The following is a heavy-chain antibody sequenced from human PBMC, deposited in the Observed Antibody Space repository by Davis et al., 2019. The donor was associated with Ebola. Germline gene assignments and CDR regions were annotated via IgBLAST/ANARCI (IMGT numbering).Heavy chain of an antibody. J-gene: IGHJ4*02. V-gene: IGHV1-2*06. CDR1: GYTFTDYH. CDR3: ARDLGAAGNTFFY. Sequence: AASVKVSCKASGYTFTDYHIHWVRQAPGQGVEWMGRINPNTGGTNYAQKFQGRVTMIRDTSISTAYMELGRLRSDDTAVYSCARDLGAAGNTFFYWGQGTLVTVSS. D-gene: IGHD6-13*01. CDR2: INPNTGGT.